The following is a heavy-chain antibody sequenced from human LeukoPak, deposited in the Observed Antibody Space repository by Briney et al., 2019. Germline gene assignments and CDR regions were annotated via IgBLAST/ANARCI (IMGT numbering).Heavy chain of an antibody. Sequence: GRSLRLSCAASGFTFSSYGMHWVRQAPGKGLEWVAVIWYDGSNKYYADSVKGRFTISRDNSKNTLYLQMNSLRAEDTAVYYCARDRYYYDSSGYYYCWGQGTLVTVSS. V-gene: IGHV3-33*01. CDR2: IWYDGSNK. D-gene: IGHD3-22*01. CDR1: GFTFSSYG. J-gene: IGHJ4*02. CDR3: ARDRYYYDSSGYYYC.